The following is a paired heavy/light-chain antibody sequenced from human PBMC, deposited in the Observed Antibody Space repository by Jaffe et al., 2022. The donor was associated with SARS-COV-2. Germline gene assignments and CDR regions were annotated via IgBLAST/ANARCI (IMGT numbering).Light chain of an antibody. CDR3: AAWDDSLNGRAV. Sequence: QSVLTQPPSASGTPGQRVTISCSGSSSNIGSNTVNWYQQLPGTAPKLLIYSNNQRPSGVPDRFSGSKSGTSASLAISGLQSEDEADYYCAAWDDSLNGRAVFGGGTQLTVL. CDR2: SNN. J-gene: IGLJ7*01. CDR1: SSNIGSNT. V-gene: IGLV1-44*01.
Heavy chain of an antibody. CDR2: ISSSGSTI. J-gene: IGHJ4*02. D-gene: IGHD3-16*01. V-gene: IGHV3-11*01. CDR3: ANDYVWGKKEIGTRY. CDR1: GFTFSDYY. Sequence: QVQLVESGGGLVKPGGSLRLSCAASGFTFSDYYMSWIRQAPGKGLEWVSYISSSGSTIYYADSVKGRFTISRDNAKNSLYLQMNSLRAEDTAVYYCANDYVWGKKEIGTRYWGQGTLVTVSS.